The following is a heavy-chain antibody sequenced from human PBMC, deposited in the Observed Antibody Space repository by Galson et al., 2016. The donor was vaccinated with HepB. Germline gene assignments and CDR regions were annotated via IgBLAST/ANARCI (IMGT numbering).Heavy chain of an antibody. D-gene: IGHD7-27*01. J-gene: IGHJ4*02. V-gene: IGHV1-46*01. Sequence: SVKGSCKASGYIVTNYYIYWVRQAPVLGLEWMGIIIPSVSRTNYAQKFRRRVTMTRDTSTSPVYMELRSLESEDTAVYYCVSEFSWGYFDYRGQGALVAVSS. CDR2: IIPSVSRT. CDR1: GYIVTNYY. CDR3: VSEFSWGYFDY.